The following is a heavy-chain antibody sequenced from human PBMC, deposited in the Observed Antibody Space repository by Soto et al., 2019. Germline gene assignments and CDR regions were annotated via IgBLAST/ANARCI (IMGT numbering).Heavy chain of an antibody. D-gene: IGHD3-22*01. V-gene: IGHV3-64*01. CDR3: ARDPDSSGYYYFDY. J-gene: IGHJ4*02. Sequence: EVQLVESGGGLVQPGASLRLSCAASGFTFSSYAMHWVRQAPGKGLEYVSAISSYGGSTYYANSVKGRFTISRDNSKNTLYLQMGSLRAEDMAVYYCARDPDSSGYYYFDYWGQGTLVTVSS. CDR2: ISSYGGST. CDR1: GFTFSSYA.